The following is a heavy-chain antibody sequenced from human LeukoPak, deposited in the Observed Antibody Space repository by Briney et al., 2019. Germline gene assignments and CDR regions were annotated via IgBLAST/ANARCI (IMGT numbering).Heavy chain of an antibody. V-gene: IGHV3-21*01. D-gene: IGHD5-18*01. J-gene: IGHJ5*02. CDR3: AKDQGIQLWNWFDP. CDR2: ISSSSNYI. Sequence: GGSLRLSCAASGFTFSSYNINWVRQAPGKGLEWVSFISSSSNYIYYADSVKGRFTISRDNSKNTLYLQMNSLRAEDTAVYYCAKDQGIQLWNWFDPWGQGTLVTVSS. CDR1: GFTFSSYN.